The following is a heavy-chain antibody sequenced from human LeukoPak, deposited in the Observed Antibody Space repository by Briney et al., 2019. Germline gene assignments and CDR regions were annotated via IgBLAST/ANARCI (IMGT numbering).Heavy chain of an antibody. J-gene: IGHJ4*02. D-gene: IGHD5-24*01. CDR1: AESFSGYY. Sequence: PSETLSLTCAVCAESFSGYYWSWIRQPAGKGLEWIGRIYTSGSTNYNPSLKSRVTISVDTSKNQFSLKLSSVTAADTAVYYCARGDGYNVFEGLVYWGQGTLVTVSS. CDR2: IYTSGST. CDR3: ARGDGYNVFEGLVY. V-gene: IGHV4-4*07.